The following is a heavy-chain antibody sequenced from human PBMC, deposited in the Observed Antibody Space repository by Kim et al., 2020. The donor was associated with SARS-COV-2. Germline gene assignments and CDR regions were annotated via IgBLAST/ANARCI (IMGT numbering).Heavy chain of an antibody. J-gene: IGHJ5*02. D-gene: IGHD6-25*01. CDR3: ARDPTGYNWFDP. V-gene: IGHV7-4-1*02. Sequence: TDAQSVTGRFVFSLDTPVSTAYLQISSLKAEDTAVYYCARDPTGYNWFDPWGQGTLVTVSS.